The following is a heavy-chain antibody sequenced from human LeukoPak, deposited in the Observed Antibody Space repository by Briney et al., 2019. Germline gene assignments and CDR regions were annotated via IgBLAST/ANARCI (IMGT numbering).Heavy chain of an antibody. Sequence: AASVKVSCKVSGYTLTELSMHWVRQAPGKGLEWMGGFDPEDGETIYAQKFQGRVTMTEDTPTDTAYMELSSLRSEDTAVYYCATVATYYYDSSGYFDYWGQGTLVTVSS. CDR3: ATVATYYYDSSGYFDY. CDR2: FDPEDGET. J-gene: IGHJ4*02. D-gene: IGHD3-22*01. V-gene: IGHV1-24*01. CDR1: GYTLTELS.